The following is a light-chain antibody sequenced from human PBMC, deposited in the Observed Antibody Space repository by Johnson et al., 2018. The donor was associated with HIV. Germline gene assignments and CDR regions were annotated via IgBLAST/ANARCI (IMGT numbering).Light chain of an antibody. V-gene: IGLV1-51*01. CDR2: DNN. CDR3: GTWDSSLSAGF. J-gene: IGLJ1*01. Sequence: QLVLTQPPSVSAAPGQKVTISCSGSSSNIGNNYVSWYQQLPGTAPKLLIYDNNKRPSGIPDRFSGSKSGTSATLGITGLQTGDEADYYCGTWDSSLSAGFFGTGTKVTVL. CDR1: SSNIGNNY.